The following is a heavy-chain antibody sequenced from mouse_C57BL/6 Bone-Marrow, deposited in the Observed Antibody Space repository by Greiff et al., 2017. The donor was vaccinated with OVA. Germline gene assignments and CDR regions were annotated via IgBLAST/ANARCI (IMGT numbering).Heavy chain of an antibody. V-gene: IGHV14-4*01. D-gene: IGHD4-1*02. CDR2: IDPENGDT. CDR1: GFNIKDDY. Sequence: VQLQQSGAELVRPGASVKLSCTASGFNIKDDYMHWVKQRPEQGLEWIGWIDPENGDTEYASKFQGKATITADTSSNTAYLQLSSLTSEDTAVDYCTLNWDGAWFAYWGQGTLVTVSA. J-gene: IGHJ3*01. CDR3: TLNWDGAWFAY.